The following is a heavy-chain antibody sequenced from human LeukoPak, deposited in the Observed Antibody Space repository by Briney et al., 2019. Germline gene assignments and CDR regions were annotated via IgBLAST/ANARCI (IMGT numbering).Heavy chain of an antibody. V-gene: IGHV3-30*04. CDR3: ARGSLGYCDSTSCFTQFDY. J-gene: IGHJ4*02. CDR1: GFTFSSSA. CDR2: ISYDGSNK. D-gene: IGHD2-2*02. Sequence: PGKSLRLPCAASGFTFSSSAIHWVRQAPGKGLEWVAVISYDGSNKNYADSVKGRFTISRDNSKNTLYLQMNSLRAEDTAVYYCARGSLGYCDSTSCFTQFDYWGQGTLVTVSS.